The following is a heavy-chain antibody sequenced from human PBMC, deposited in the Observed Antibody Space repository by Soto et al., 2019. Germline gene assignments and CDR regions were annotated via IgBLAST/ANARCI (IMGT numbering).Heavy chain of an antibody. CDR1: GFTFTNYA. CDR2: ISHDGINK. V-gene: IGHV3-30-3*01. Sequence: GGSLRLSCAASGFTFTNYAIHWVRQAPGKGLEWVAVISHDGINKYYADSVKGRFTISRDNSKTTLSLQMNSLRTEDMAVYYCARDINSFRSASYHYFTMDVWCQGITVTVS. CDR3: ARDINSFRSASYHYFTMDV. J-gene: IGHJ6*02. D-gene: IGHD5-12*01.